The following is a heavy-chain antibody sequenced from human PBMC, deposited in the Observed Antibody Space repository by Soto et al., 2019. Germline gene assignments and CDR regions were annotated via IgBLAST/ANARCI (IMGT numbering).Heavy chain of an antibody. CDR3: ARDVGYCSSSTCLIDY. V-gene: IGHV1-18*01. Sequence: VQLVQSGAEVKKPGASVRLSCKASGYTFHTYGISWLRQAPGQGLEWMGWISTFNGETRYAQKFQARVTVTTDTSTTTGYMELRSLRSDDTAVYYCARDVGYCSSSTCLIDYWGQGTLVTVSS. J-gene: IGHJ4*02. CDR2: ISTFNGET. D-gene: IGHD2-2*01. CDR1: GYTFHTYG.